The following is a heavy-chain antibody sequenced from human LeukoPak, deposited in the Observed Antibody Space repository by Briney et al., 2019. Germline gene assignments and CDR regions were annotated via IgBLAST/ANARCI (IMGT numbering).Heavy chain of an antibody. J-gene: IGHJ4*02. CDR1: GYTFTGYY. D-gene: IGHD5-18*01. CDR3: ARLGIHGYSYGHLFDY. CDR2: INPNSGGT. Sequence: ASVKVSCKASGYTFTGYYMHWVRQAPGQGLEWMGWINPNSGGTNYAQKFQGRVTMTRDTSISTAYMELSRLRSDDTAVYYCARLGIHGYSYGHLFDYWGQGTLVTVSS. V-gene: IGHV1-2*02.